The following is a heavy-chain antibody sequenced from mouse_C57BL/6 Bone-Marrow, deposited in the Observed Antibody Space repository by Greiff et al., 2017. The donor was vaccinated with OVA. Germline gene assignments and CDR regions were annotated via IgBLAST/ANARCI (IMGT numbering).Heavy chain of an antibody. CDR3: ARGETVVAKAHYYAMDY. CDR2: ISYDGSN. Sequence: EVKLLESGPGLVKPSQSLSLTCSVTGYSITSGYYWNWIRQFPGNKLEWMGYISYDGSNNYNPSLKNRISITRDTSKNQFFLKLNSVTTEDTATDYCARGETVVAKAHYYAMDYWGQGTSVTVSS. D-gene: IGHD1-1*01. CDR1: GYSITSGYY. J-gene: IGHJ4*01. V-gene: IGHV3-6*01.